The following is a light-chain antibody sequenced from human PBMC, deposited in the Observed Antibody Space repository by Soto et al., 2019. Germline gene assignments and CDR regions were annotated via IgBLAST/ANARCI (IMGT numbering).Light chain of an antibody. CDR1: QSIRSY. V-gene: IGKV1-39*01. J-gene: IGKJ1*01. CDR3: QKSYRTPLT. CDR2: DAS. Sequence: DIQMTQSPSSLSASVGDRVTITCRASQSIRSYLNWYQQKPGKAPELLIYDASSLQSGVPSRFSGSGSGTDFALTITSLQPEDFATYYCQKSYRTPLTFGQGTKVEVK.